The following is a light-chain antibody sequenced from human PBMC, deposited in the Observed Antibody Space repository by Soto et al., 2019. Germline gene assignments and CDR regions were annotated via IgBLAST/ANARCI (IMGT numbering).Light chain of an antibody. J-gene: IGKJ2*01. CDR1: QSLLHSNGYNY. Sequence: DIVMTQSPLSLPVTPGEPASISCRSSQSLLHSNGYNYLDWYLQKPGQSPQLLIYLGSYRASGVPDRFSGSGSGTDFTLKISRVEAEDVGVYYCMQALQTPYTFGQGTKLEIK. V-gene: IGKV2-28*01. CDR3: MQALQTPYT. CDR2: LGS.